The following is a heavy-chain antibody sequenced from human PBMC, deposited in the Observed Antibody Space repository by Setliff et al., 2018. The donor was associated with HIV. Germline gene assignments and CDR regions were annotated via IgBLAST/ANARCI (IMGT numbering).Heavy chain of an antibody. J-gene: IGHJ6*02. CDR1: GFTFSGYS. CDR3: ARRGDYYYYYAMDF. V-gene: IGHV3-21*01. CDR2: ISGSSTYI. D-gene: IGHD3-10*01. Sequence: KAGGSLRLSCAASGFTFSGYSMTWVRQAPGKGLEWVSAISGSSTYIYYADSVKGRFTISRDNAKNSLYLQMNSLRAEDTAVYYCARRGDYYYYYAMDFWGQGTTVTVSS.